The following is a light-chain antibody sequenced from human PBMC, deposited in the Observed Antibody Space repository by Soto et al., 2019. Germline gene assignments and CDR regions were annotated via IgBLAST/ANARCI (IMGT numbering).Light chain of an antibody. CDR3: QQYGSSLFT. J-gene: IGKJ3*01. CDR2: GAS. Sequence: EIVLTQSPGTLSLSPGERATLSCRASQSVSSSSLAGYQQKPGQAPRLLIYGASSRATGIPDRFSGSGSGTDFTLTISRLEPEDFAVYYCQQYGSSLFTFGPGTKVDIK. V-gene: IGKV3-20*01. CDR1: QSVSSSS.